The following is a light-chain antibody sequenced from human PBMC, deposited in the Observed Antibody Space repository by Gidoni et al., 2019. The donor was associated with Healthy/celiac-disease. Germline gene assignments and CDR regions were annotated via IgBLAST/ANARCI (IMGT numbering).Light chain of an antibody. CDR1: QSISSW. CDR2: KAS. Sequence: DIQMPQSPSTLSASVGDRVTITCRASQSISSWLAWYQQKPGKAPKLLIYKASSLESGVPSRFSGSGSGTEFTLTISSLQPDDFATYYCQQYNSYSQGFGQGTKVEIK. V-gene: IGKV1-5*03. J-gene: IGKJ1*01. CDR3: QQYNSYSQG.